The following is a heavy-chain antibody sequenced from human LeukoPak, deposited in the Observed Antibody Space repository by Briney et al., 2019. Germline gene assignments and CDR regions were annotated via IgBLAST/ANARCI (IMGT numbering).Heavy chain of an antibody. J-gene: IGHJ4*02. Sequence: GGSLRLSCAASGFTFDDYAMHWVRQAPGKGLEWVSGISWNSGSIGYADSVKGRFTISRDNAKNSLYLQMNSLRAEDTAVYYCAKVRYSGSYEYWGQGTLVTVSS. CDR2: ISWNSGSI. CDR1: GFTFDDYA. D-gene: IGHD1-26*01. V-gene: IGHV3-9*01. CDR3: AKVRYSGSYEY.